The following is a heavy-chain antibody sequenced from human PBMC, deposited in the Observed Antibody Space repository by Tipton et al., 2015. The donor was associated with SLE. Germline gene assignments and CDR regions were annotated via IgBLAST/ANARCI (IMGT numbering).Heavy chain of an antibody. CDR2: IYYSGST. CDR3: ARWNFVPMTGGFDI. CDR1: GGSISSYY. J-gene: IGHJ3*02. Sequence: GLVKPSETLSLTCTVSGGSISSYYWSWIRQPPGKGLEWIGYIYYSGSTNYNPSLKSRVTISVDTSKNQFSLTQRSVTAADTAIYYCARWNFVPMTGGFDIWGPGTMVTVSS. D-gene: IGHD1-7*01. V-gene: IGHV4-59*12.